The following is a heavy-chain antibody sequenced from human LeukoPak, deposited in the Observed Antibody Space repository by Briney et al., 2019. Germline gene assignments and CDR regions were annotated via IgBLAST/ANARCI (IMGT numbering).Heavy chain of an antibody. Sequence: GSLRLSCAASGFTFSSYSMNWVRQAPGKGLEWVSYISSSSSTIYYADSVKGRFTISRDNAKNSLYLQMNSLRAEDTAVYYCAAAVVPAAMGDNFDYWGQGTLVTVSS. CDR3: AAAVVPAAMGDNFDY. CDR1: GFTFSSYS. D-gene: IGHD2-2*01. J-gene: IGHJ4*02. V-gene: IGHV3-48*01. CDR2: ISSSSSTI.